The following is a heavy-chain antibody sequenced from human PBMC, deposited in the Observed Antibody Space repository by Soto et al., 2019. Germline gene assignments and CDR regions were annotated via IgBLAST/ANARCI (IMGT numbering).Heavy chain of an antibody. CDR3: AREGSSGFGMDV. D-gene: IGHD6-25*01. V-gene: IGHV4-4*07. Sequence: QVQLQQSGPGLVKPSETLSLTCTVSGGSMRSYYWSWIRQPAGKALEWIGRIYTSGSTNYNPSLKSRVTILLDTSKNQFSLDLSSVTDADTAVYYCAREGSSGFGMDVWGQGTTVTVSS. J-gene: IGHJ6*02. CDR1: GGSMRSYY. CDR2: IYTSGST.